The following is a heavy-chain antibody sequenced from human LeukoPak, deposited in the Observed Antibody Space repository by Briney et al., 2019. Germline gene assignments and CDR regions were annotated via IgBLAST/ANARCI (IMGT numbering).Heavy chain of an antibody. J-gene: IGHJ4*02. CDR1: GGSISSYY. CDR3: ARDRGGNSGSYPGFDY. D-gene: IGHD1-26*01. Sequence: SSETLSLTCTVSGGSISSYYWSWIRQPAGKGLEWIGRIYTSGSTNYNPSLKSRVTISVDKSKNQFSLKLSSVTAADTAVYYCARDRGGNSGSYPGFDYWGQGTLVTVSS. V-gene: IGHV4-4*07. CDR2: IYTSGST.